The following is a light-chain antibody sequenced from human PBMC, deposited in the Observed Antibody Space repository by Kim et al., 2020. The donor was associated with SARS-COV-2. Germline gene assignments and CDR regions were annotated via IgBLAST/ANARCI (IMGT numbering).Light chain of an antibody. V-gene: IGKV3-20*01. Sequence: SPGKGATLSCRASQSVSSNYLAWYQRKPGQAPRLLIYAASTRATGIPDRFSGSGSGTDFSLTFSRLEPEDFAVYYCQQYARSPPTFGQGTKLEIK. CDR3: QQYARSPPT. J-gene: IGKJ2*01. CDR2: AAS. CDR1: QSVSSNY.